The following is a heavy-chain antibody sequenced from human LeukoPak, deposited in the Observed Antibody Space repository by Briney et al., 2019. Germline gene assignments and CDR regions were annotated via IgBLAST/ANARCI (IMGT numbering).Heavy chain of an antibody. CDR2: IRYDGSDK. CDR3: AKDLEQWLAHNYYYMDV. Sequence: GGSLRLSCAASGFTFSSYGMHWVRQAPGKGLEWVAFIRYDGSDKYYADSVKGRFTISRDNSKNMLYLQMNSLRPEDTAVYYCAKDLEQWLAHNYYYMDVWGKGTMVTISS. CDR1: GFTFSSYG. J-gene: IGHJ6*03. D-gene: IGHD6-19*01. V-gene: IGHV3-30*02.